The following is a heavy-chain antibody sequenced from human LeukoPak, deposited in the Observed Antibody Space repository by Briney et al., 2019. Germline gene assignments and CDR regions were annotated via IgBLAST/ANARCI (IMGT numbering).Heavy chain of an antibody. CDR1: GFTFSNYW. CDR2: INSDGNRT. V-gene: IGHV3-74*01. J-gene: IGHJ4*02. CDR3: ARRAGAYSHPYDY. Sequence: GGSLRLSCAASGFTFSNYWMHWVRQAPGKGLVWVSRINSDGNRTNYADFVKGRFTISRDNSKNTLYLQMNSLRAEDTAVYYCARRAGAYSHPYDYWGQGTLVTVSS. D-gene: IGHD4/OR15-4a*01.